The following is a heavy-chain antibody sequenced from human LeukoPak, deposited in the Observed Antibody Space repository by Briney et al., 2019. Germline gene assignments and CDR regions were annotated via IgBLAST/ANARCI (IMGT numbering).Heavy chain of an antibody. Sequence: ASVKVSCKASGYTFTCYDINWVRQATGQGLEWMGWMNPNSGNTGYAQKFQGRVTMTRNTSISTAYMELSSLRSEDTAVYYCARGFHYYDSSGYCLNWFDPWGQGTLVTVSS. CDR2: MNPNSGNT. D-gene: IGHD3-22*01. CDR1: GYTFTCYD. V-gene: IGHV1-8*02. J-gene: IGHJ5*02. CDR3: ARGFHYYDSSGYCLNWFDP.